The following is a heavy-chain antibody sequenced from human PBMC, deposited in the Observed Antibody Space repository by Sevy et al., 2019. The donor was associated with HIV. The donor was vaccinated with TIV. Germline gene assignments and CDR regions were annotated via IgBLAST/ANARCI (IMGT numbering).Heavy chain of an antibody. CDR1: GFTFRNYG. Sequence: GGSLRLSCVASGFTFRNYGMHWVRQAPCKGLEWLGVIWYDGSNKWYADAVKGRFTISRDNSKNTVYLQRTRLRAEDSAVYYCALDHPHAFDTWGQGTMVTVSS. CDR3: ALDHPHAFDT. J-gene: IGHJ3*02. V-gene: IGHV3-33*03. CDR2: IWYDGSNK.